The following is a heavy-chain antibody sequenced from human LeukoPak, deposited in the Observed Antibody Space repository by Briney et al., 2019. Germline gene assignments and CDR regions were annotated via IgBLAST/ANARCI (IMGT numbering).Heavy chain of an antibody. CDR2: IYYSGST. CDR1: GGSISSYY. D-gene: IGHD2-8*01. J-gene: IGHJ4*02. CDR3: ARGNPMVYAMIDY. V-gene: IGHV4-59*01. Sequence: PSETLSLTCTVSGGSISSYYWSWIRQPPGKGLEWIGYIYYSGSTNYNPSLKSRVTISVDTSKNQFSLKQSSVTAADTAVYYCARGNPMVYAMIDYWGQGTLVTVSS.